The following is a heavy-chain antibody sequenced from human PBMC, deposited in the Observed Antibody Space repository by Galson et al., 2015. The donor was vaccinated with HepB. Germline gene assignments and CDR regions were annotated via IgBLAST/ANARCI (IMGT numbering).Heavy chain of an antibody. Sequence: SLRLSCAASGFIFRSFGMHWVRQAPGKGLEWVAVIWYDGSNIYYADSVKGRFTISRDTSKNTLCLQMNSLRAEDTAVYYCAKGALPDYGGITGFESWGQGTLVTVSS. CDR1: GFIFRSFG. CDR3: AKGALPDYGGITGFES. J-gene: IGHJ4*02. V-gene: IGHV3-33*03. D-gene: IGHD4-23*01. CDR2: IWYDGSNI.